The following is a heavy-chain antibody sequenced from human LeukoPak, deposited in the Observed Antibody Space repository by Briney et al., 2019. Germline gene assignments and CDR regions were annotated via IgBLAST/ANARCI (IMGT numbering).Heavy chain of an antibody. CDR1: GYSISSGYY. CDR2: IYHSGST. Sequence: SETLSLACTVSGYSISSGYYWGWIRQPPGKGLEWIGSIYHSGSTNYNPSLKSRVTISVDTSKNQFSLKLSSVTAADTAVYYCARGLRKYSSSSSPVYWGQGTLVTVSS. V-gene: IGHV4-38-2*02. D-gene: IGHD6-6*01. CDR3: ARGLRKYSSSSSPVY. J-gene: IGHJ4*02.